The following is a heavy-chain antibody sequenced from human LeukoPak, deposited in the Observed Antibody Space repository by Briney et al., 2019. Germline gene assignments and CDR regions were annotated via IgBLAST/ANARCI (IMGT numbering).Heavy chain of an antibody. J-gene: IGHJ6*02. Sequence: GGSLRLSCAASGFTFSICAMSWVRQAPGKGLEWVSAISGSGGSTYYADSVKGRFTTSRDNSKNTLYLQMNSLRAEDTAVYYCAKVLYGSGPRYSYYGMDVWGQGTTVTVSS. CDR2: ISGSGGST. V-gene: IGHV3-23*01. CDR3: AKVLYGSGPRYSYYGMDV. D-gene: IGHD3-10*01. CDR1: GFTFSICA.